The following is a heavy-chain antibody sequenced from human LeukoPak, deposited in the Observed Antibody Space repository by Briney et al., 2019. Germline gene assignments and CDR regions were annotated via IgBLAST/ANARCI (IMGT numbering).Heavy chain of an antibody. J-gene: IGHJ1*01. CDR3: AQRGVITMIVVDLAAEYFQH. D-gene: IGHD3-22*01. Sequence: GGSLRLSCAASGFTFSSYAMSWVRQAPGKGLEWVSAISGSGGSTYYADSVKGRFTISRDNSKNTLYLQMNSLRAEDTAVYYCAQRGVITMIVVDLAAEYFQHWGQGTLVTVSS. CDR2: ISGSGGST. CDR1: GFTFSSYA. V-gene: IGHV3-23*01.